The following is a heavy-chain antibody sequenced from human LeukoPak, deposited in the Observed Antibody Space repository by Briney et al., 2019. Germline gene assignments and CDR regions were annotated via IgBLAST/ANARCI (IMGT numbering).Heavy chain of an antibody. J-gene: IGHJ4*02. V-gene: IGHV4-59*01. CDR2: IYYSGST. Sequence: SETLSLTCAVYGGSFSGYYWSWIRQPPGKGLEWIGYIYYSGSTNYNPSLKSRVTISVDTSKNQFSLKLSSVTAADTAVYYCARAPTKYSSSSEVWGQGTLVTVSS. CDR1: GGSFSGYY. CDR3: ARAPTKYSSSSEV. D-gene: IGHD6-6*01.